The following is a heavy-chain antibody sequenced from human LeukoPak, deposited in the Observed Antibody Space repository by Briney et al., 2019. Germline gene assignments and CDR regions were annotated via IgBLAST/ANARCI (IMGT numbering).Heavy chain of an antibody. CDR3: ASVLEDCGGDCFDY. CDR2: ISSSGSTI. CDR1: GFTFSDYY. J-gene: IGHJ4*02. D-gene: IGHD2-21*02. V-gene: IGHV3-11*04. Sequence: GGSLRPSCAASGFTFSDYYMSWIRQAPGKGLEWVSYISSSGSTIYYADSVKGRFTISRDNAKNSLYLQMNSLRAEDTAVYYCASVLEDCGGDCFDYWGQGTLVTVSS.